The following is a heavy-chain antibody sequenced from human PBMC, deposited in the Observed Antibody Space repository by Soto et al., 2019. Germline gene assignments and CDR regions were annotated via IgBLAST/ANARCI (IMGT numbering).Heavy chain of an antibody. CDR2: IYPGDSDT. D-gene: IGHD3-10*01. Sequence: GESLKISCKGSGYSFTSYWIGWVRQMPGKGLEWMGIIYPGDSDTRYSPSFQGQVTISADKSISTAYLQWSSLKASDTLMYYCARHLWFGESFYGMDVWGQGTTVTVSS. CDR1: GYSFTSYW. CDR3: ARHLWFGESFYGMDV. V-gene: IGHV5-51*01. J-gene: IGHJ6*02.